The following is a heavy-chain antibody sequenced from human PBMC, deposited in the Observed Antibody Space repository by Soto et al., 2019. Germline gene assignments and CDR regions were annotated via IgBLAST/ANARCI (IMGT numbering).Heavy chain of an antibody. Sequence: GGSLRRSCAASGFTFSNYGMHWVRQAPGKGLEWVAVIWYAGSNIYSADSVKGRFTISRDNSKNTLYLQMNSLRAEDTAVYYCAKDGFWSGYYTLNNWFDPWGQGTLVTVSS. D-gene: IGHD3-3*01. CDR3: AKDGFWSGYYTLNNWFDP. CDR1: GFTFSNYG. CDR2: IWYAGSNI. V-gene: IGHV3-33*06. J-gene: IGHJ5*02.